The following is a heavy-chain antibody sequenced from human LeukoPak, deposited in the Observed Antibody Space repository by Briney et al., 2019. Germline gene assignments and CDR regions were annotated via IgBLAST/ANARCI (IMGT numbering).Heavy chain of an antibody. J-gene: IGHJ4*02. CDR1: GYSISSGFY. CDR2: IYHSGST. CDR3: ARDLGAINLYYFDC. D-gene: IGHD1-26*01. Sequence: SETLSLTCAVSGYSISSGFYWGWIRQPPGKGLEWIGSIYHSGSTYYNPSLKSRVTISVDTSKNQFSLKLSSVTAADTAVYYCARDLGAINLYYFDCWGQGTLVTVSS. V-gene: IGHV4-38-2*02.